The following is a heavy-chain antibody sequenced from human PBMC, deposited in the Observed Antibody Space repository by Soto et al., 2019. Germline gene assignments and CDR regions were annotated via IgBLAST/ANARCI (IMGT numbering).Heavy chain of an antibody. V-gene: IGHV3-33*01. CDR1: GFTFSSYG. Sequence: PGGSLRLSCAASGFTFSSYGMHWVRQAPGKGLEWVAVIWYDGSNKYYADSVKGRFTISRDNSKNTLYLQMNSLRAEDTAVYYCARDFYYGSGSYYYWSGLVDYSYYYGMDVWGQGTTVTVS. CDR2: IWYDGSNK. D-gene: IGHD3-10*01. CDR3: ARDFYYGSGSYYYWSGLVDYSYYYGMDV. J-gene: IGHJ6*02.